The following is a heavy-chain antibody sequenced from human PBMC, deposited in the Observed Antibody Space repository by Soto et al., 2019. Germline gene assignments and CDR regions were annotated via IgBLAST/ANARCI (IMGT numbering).Heavy chain of an antibody. J-gene: IGHJ5*02. D-gene: IGHD3-9*01. CDR2: IDYSGST. CDR1: GGSISSYY. Sequence: SETLSLTCTVSGGSISSYYWSWILQPPGKGLEWIGYIDYSGSTDYNPSLKSRVTISVDPSKNQFSLKLSSVTAADTAVYYCARNPPNYYDILTGPPPWGQGTLVTVSS. CDR3: ARNPPNYYDILTGPPP. V-gene: IGHV4-59*01.